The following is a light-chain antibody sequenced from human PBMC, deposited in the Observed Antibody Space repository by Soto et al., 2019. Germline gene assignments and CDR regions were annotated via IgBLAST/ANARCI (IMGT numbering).Light chain of an antibody. CDR3: QQYNNWSIT. Sequence: AIQMTQSPSSLSASLGDSVTISCRASQGIRNDLSWYQQLPGQAPRLLIYAAVNLQSGVPSRFRGSGSGTEFALTISSLQPEDFAVYYCQQYNNWSITFGQGTRLEI. V-gene: IGKV1-6*01. CDR2: AAV. CDR1: QGIRND. J-gene: IGKJ5*01.